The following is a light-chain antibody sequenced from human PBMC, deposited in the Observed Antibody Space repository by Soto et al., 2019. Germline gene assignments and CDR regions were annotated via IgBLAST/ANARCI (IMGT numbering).Light chain of an antibody. V-gene: IGKV3-20*01. CDR3: QQYGGSPRVT. Sequence: EIVLTQSPGTLSLSPGERATLSCRASQVVTSNYLAWYQQKPGQAPRLLIYGASSRATGIPDRFSGSGFGTHLTIPTSRLEPEDFAVYYCQQYGGSPRVTFGGGTKVEIK. CDR2: GAS. CDR1: QVVTSNY. J-gene: IGKJ4*01.